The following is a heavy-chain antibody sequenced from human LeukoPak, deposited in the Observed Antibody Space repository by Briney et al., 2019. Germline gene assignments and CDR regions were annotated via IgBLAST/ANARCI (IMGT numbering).Heavy chain of an antibody. J-gene: IGHJ4*02. CDR2: ISGSGGST. D-gene: IGHD3-22*01. V-gene: IGHV3-23*01. CDR3: AKASSSITMIVVVITPYFGY. CDR1: GFTFSSYA. Sequence: PGGSLRLSCAASGFTFSSYAMSWVRQAPGKGLEWVSAISGSGGSTYYADSVKGRVTISRDNSKNTLYLQMNSLRAEDTAVYYCAKASSSITMIVVVITPYFGYWGQGTLVTVSS.